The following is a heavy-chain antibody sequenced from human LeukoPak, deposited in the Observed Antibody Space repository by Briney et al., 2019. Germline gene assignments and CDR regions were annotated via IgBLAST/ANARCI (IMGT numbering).Heavy chain of an antibody. D-gene: IGHD3-10*01. J-gene: IGHJ6*03. V-gene: IGHV3-7*01. Sequence: GGSLRLSCGASGFTFSSYEINWVRQAPEKGLEWMANIKEDGSEKYYVDSVKGRFTISRDNAENSLYLQMNSLRAEDTAVYYCARDRAILWFGGAYYYYYYMDVWGKGTTVTVSS. CDR1: GFTFSSYE. CDR3: ARDRAILWFGGAYYYYYYMDV. CDR2: IKEDGSEK.